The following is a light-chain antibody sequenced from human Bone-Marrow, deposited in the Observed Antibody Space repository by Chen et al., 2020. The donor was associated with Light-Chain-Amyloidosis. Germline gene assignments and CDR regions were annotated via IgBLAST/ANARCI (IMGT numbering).Light chain of an antibody. J-gene: IGLJ2*01. CDR3: QSADSSGTYEVI. V-gene: IGLV3-25*03. CDR2: RDT. CDR1: DLPTKY. Sequence: SYELTQPPSVSVSPAQTTRLTCSGDDLPTKYAYWYQQKPGQAPVLVIHRDTERPSGISERFSGSSSGTTATLTISGVQEEDEADYHCQSADSSGTYEVIFGGGTKLTVL.